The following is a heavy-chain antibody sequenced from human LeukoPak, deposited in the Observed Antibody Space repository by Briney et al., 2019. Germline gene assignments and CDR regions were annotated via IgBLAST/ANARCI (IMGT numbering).Heavy chain of an antibody. V-gene: IGHV3-30-3*01. CDR1: GFTFSSYA. J-gene: IGHJ6*02. Sequence: PGRSLRLSCAASGFTFSSYAMHWVRQAPGKGLEWVAVISYDGSNKYYADSVKGRFTISRDNSKNTLYLQMNSLRAEDTAVYYCARVHEKYYYYGMDVWGQGTTVTVSS. CDR2: ISYDGSNK. CDR3: ARVHEKYYYYGMDV.